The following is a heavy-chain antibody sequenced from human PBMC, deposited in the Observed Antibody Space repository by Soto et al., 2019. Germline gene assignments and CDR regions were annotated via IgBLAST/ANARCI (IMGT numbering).Heavy chain of an antibody. V-gene: IGHV3-30*18. Sequence: QVQLVESGGGVVQPGRSLRLSCAASGFTFSSYGMHWVRQAPGKGLEWVAVISYDGSNKYYADSVKGRFTISRDNSKNTLYLQMNSPRAEDTAVYYCAKDLVQWELQAYGMDVWGPGTTVTVSS. CDR2: ISYDGSNK. CDR3: AKDLVQWELQAYGMDV. D-gene: IGHD1-26*01. J-gene: IGHJ6*02. CDR1: GFTFSSYG.